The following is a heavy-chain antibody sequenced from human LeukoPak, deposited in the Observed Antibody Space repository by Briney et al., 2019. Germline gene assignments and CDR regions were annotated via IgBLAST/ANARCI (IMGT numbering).Heavy chain of an antibody. J-gene: IGHJ6*03. CDR1: GFTFSSYA. D-gene: IGHD3-16*01. V-gene: IGHV3-15*01. CDR3: TRDSWGLYYMDV. Sequence: PGGSLRLSCAASGFTFSSYAMSWVRQAPGKGLEWVGRIKSRSDGGTKDYAAPVKGRFTISRDDSKNTLYLQMNSLKTEDTAVYYCTRDSWGLYYMDVWGKGTTVTVSS. CDR2: IKSRSDGGTK.